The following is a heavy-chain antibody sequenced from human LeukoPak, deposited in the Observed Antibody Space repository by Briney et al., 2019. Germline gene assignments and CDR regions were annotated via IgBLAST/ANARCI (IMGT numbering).Heavy chain of an antibody. D-gene: IGHD6-6*01. CDR3: AEALSWAACPRYFDY. CDR1: GFTFSSYA. V-gene: IGHV3-23*01. Sequence: GGSLRLSCAASGFTFSSYAINWVRQAPGKGLEWVSVISGSGASTYYADSVKGRFTISRDNPNSTMYLHMNSLRAEDTAGYYCAEALSWAACPRYFDYWGQGTLVTVSS. J-gene: IGHJ4*02. CDR2: ISGSGAST.